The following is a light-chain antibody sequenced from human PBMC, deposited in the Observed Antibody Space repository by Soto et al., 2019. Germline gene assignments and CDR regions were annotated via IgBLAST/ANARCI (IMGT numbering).Light chain of an antibody. CDR1: QSISTW. CDR2: DAS. CDR3: LQYDTFPFT. V-gene: IGKV1-5*01. J-gene: IGKJ2*01. Sequence: DIQMTQSPSTLSASVGDRVTITCRASQSISTWLAWHQQTPGKAPKLLIYDASSLESAVPSRFSGSGSGKEFTLTISGLQPDDFATYFCLQYDTFPFTFGQGTKLEIK.